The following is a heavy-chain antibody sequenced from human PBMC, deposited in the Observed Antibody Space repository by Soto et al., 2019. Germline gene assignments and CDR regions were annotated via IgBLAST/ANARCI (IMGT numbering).Heavy chain of an antibody. CDR3: ASDYYDSSGYLDLDY. J-gene: IGHJ4*02. V-gene: IGHV3-74*01. Sequence: PGGSLRLSCAASGFTFSSYWIHWVRQAPGKGLVWVSRINSDGSTNYADSVKGRFTISRDNAKNTVYLQMNSLRAEDTAAYYCASDYYDSSGYLDLDYWGQGTLVTVSS. CDR1: GFTFSSYW. D-gene: IGHD3-22*01. CDR2: INSDGST.